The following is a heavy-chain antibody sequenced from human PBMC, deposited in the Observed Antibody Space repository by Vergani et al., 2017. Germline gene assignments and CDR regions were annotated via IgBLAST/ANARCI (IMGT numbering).Heavy chain of an antibody. CDR2: ISTRSYYT. Sequence: EVQLVESGGGLVKPGGSLTLSCAASGFMFNNYNLNWVRQVPGKGLEWVSTISTRSYYTHYADSVRGRFTISRDDAQNSLYLQMNSHRAEDAAVYYCATSGTIHSVVAASYNEAFDMWGQGTVVTVSS. D-gene: IGHD2-15*01. CDR3: ATSGTIHSVVAASYNEAFDM. V-gene: IGHV3-21*01. CDR1: GFMFNNYN. J-gene: IGHJ3*02.